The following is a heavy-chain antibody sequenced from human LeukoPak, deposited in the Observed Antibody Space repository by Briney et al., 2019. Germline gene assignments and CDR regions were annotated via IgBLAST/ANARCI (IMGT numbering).Heavy chain of an antibody. CDR2: IYYSGST. D-gene: IGHD3-16*01. CDR3: ARVGHYYYHGMDV. CDR1: GGSISSYY. J-gene: IGHJ6*02. V-gene: IGHV4-59*01. Sequence: SETLSLTCTVSGGSISSYYWSWIRQPPGKGLEWIGYIYYSGSTNYNPSLKSRVTISVDTSKNQFSLKLSSVTAADTAVYYCARVGHYYYHGMDVWGQGTTVTVSS.